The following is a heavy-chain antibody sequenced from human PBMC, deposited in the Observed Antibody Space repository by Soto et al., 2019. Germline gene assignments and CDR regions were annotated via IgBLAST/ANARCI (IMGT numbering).Heavy chain of an antibody. V-gene: IGHV4-30-4*01. CDR2: IFHSGST. Sequence: SETLSLTCTVSGGSINSGDYYWTWGRQPPGEGLEWIGNIFHSGSTYYTPSLQSRVTISLDTSKNHFSLKLSSVTPADTAVYYCARDRYYGSGTYYNFYSGMAVWGQGTPVTVSS. CDR3: ARDRYYGSGTYYNFYSGMAV. J-gene: IGHJ6*02. CDR1: GGSINSGDYY. D-gene: IGHD3-10*01.